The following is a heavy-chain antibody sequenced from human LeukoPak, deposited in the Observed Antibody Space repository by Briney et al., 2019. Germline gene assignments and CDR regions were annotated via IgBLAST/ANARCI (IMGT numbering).Heavy chain of an antibody. D-gene: IGHD1-26*01. CDR1: GGTFSSYA. CDR2: IIPIFGTA. Sequence: SVKVSCKASGGTFSSYAISWVRQAPGQGLEWVGGIIPIFGTANYAQKFQGRVTITADESTSTAYMELSSLRSEDAAVYYCARVVEELGIYYFDYWGQGTLVTVSS. CDR3: ARVVEELGIYYFDY. J-gene: IGHJ4*02. V-gene: IGHV1-69*13.